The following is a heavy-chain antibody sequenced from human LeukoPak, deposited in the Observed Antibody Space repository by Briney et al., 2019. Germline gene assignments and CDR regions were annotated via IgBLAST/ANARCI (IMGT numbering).Heavy chain of an antibody. D-gene: IGHD6-19*01. V-gene: IGHV1-18*01. Sequence: ASVKVSCKASGYTLTSYGISWVGQAPGQGLEWMGWISAYNGNTNYAQKLQGRVTMTTDTSTSTAYMELRSLRSDDTAVYYCARDLKRGYSSGRYSWGTGSSNDYWGQGTLVTVSS. J-gene: IGHJ4*02. CDR3: ARDLKRGYSSGRYSWGTGSSNDY. CDR1: GYTLTSYG. CDR2: ISAYNGNT.